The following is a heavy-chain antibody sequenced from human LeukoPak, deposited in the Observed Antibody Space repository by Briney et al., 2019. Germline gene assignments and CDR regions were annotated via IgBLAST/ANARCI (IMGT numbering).Heavy chain of an antibody. D-gene: IGHD3-22*01. CDR3: ARVEDSSGYYLVDY. Sequence: GASVKVSCKASGGTFSSYAISWVRQAPGQGLEWMGWISAYNGNTNYAQKLQGRVTMTTDTSTSTAYMELRSLRSDDTAVYYCARVEDSSGYYLVDYWGQGTLVTVSS. J-gene: IGHJ4*02. CDR2: ISAYNGNT. V-gene: IGHV1-18*01. CDR1: GGTFSSYA.